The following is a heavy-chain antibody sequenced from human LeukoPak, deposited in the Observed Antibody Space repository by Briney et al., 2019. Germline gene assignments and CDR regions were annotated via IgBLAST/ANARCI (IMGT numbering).Heavy chain of an antibody. D-gene: IGHD6-13*01. V-gene: IGHV3-53*01. J-gene: IGHJ4*02. CDR3: ARDRAAADLDY. CDR2: IFTAGST. Sequence: GGSLRLSCAASGFTVSGNYMSWVRQAPGKGLEWVSVIFTAGSTYNADSVKGRFSISRDKSKNTLYLQMNSLRAEDTAVYYCARDRAAADLDYWGQGTLVTVSS. CDR1: GFTVSGNY.